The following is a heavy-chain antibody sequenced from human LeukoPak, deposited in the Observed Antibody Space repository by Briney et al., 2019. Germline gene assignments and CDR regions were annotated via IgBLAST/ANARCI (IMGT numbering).Heavy chain of an antibody. CDR1: GFTFYSAW. CDR3: AREADDAFDI. CDR2: VRRKTDGEST. J-gene: IGHJ3*02. Sequence: PGGSLRLSCAASGFTFYSAWMNWVRQVPGKGLEWVGRVRRKTDGESTDYAAAVKGRFTVSRDDSKDTVFLEMNSLKTEDTAVYYCAREADDAFDIWGQGTMVTVSS. V-gene: IGHV3-15*01.